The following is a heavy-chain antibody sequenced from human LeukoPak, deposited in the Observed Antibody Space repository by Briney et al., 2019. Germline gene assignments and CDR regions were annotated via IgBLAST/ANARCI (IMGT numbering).Heavy chain of an antibody. V-gene: IGHV1-2*02. D-gene: IGHD6-6*01. CDR1: GYTFPGYY. CDR3: AREHSSSSGKVFDY. Sequence: GASVKVSCKASGYTFPGYYMHWARQAPGQGLEWMGWINPNSGGTNYAQKFQGRVTMTRDTSISTAYMELSRLRSDDTAVYYRAREHSSSSGKVFDYWGQGTLVTVSS. CDR2: INPNSGGT. J-gene: IGHJ4*02.